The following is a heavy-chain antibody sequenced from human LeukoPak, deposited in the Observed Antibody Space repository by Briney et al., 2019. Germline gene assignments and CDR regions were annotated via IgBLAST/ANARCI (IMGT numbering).Heavy chain of an antibody. V-gene: IGHV3-53*01. D-gene: IGHD3-16*02. CDR1: GFTVSSNY. CDR2: IYSGGST. Sequence: GGSLRLSCAASGFTVSSNYMSWVRQAPGKGLEWVSVIYSGGSTYYADSVKGRFTISRDNSKNTLYLQMNSLRAEDTAVYYCARGPTPSDEYDYVWGSYRFFDYWGQGTLVTVSS. J-gene: IGHJ4*02. CDR3: ARGPTPSDEYDYVWGSYRFFDY.